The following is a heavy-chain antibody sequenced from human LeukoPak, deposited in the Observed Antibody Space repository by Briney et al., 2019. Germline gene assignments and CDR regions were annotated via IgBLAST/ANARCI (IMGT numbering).Heavy chain of an antibody. J-gene: IGHJ4*02. CDR3: ARDLSGWLGDFDY. V-gene: IGHV1-2*06. CDR2: INPNSGGT. CDR1: GYTFTGYY. D-gene: IGHD6-19*01. Sequence: ASVKVSCKASGYTFTGYYMQWVRQAPGQGLEWMGRINPNSGGTNYAQKFQGRVTMTRDTSINTAYMELSRLRSDDTAVYYCARDLSGWLGDFDYWGQGTLVTVSS.